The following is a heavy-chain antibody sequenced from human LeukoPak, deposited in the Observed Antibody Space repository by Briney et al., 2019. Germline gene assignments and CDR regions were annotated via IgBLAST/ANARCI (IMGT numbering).Heavy chain of an antibody. CDR3: ARAHTPLRSDYYYYLDV. Sequence: PSETLSLTCTVSGGSFSGHYWTWIRQPAGRGLEFIGRVYITGPTNYNASLLGRATMSVDTSKSQFSLNLTSVTAADTAVNYCARAHTPLRSDYYYYLDVWGKGTTVTVS. J-gene: IGHJ6*03. CDR2: VYITGPT. D-gene: IGHD5-18*01. CDR1: GGSFSGHY. V-gene: IGHV4-4*07.